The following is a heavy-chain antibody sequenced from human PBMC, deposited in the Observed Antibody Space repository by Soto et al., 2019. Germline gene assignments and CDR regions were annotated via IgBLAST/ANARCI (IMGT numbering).Heavy chain of an antibody. D-gene: IGHD1-1*01. J-gene: IGHJ6*02. Sequence: QVQLVESGGGVVQPGRSLRLSCAASGFTFSGYGMHWGRQAPGKGLEWVAVISYDGSNKYYADSVKGRFTISRDNSKNTLYLKMNSLRGEDTAVYYCARGRYRELRGMDVWGQGTTVTVSS. CDR1: GFTFSGYG. CDR2: ISYDGSNK. CDR3: ARGRYRELRGMDV. V-gene: IGHV3-30-3*01.